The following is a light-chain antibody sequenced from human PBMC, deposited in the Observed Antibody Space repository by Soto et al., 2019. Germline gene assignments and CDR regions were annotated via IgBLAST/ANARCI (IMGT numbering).Light chain of an antibody. Sequence: EIVLTQSPGTLSLSPGERATLSCRASQTVSSNYLAWYQQRPGQAPRXXIYGASSRETGVPDRFSGSGAGTDCTRTISRLKPEDVAVDYCQQYITSPFSFGPGTKVDIK. CDR2: GAS. CDR1: QTVSSNY. CDR3: QQYITSPFS. V-gene: IGKV3-20*01. J-gene: IGKJ3*01.